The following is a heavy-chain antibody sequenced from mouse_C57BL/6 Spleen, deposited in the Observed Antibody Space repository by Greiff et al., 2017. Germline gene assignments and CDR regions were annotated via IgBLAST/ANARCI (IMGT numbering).Heavy chain of an antibody. D-gene: IGHD2-4*01. Sequence: QVQLQQSGAELVMPGASVKLSCKASGYTFTSYWMHWVKQRPGQGLEWIGEIDPSDSYTNYNQKFKGKSTLTVDKSSSTAYMQLSSLTSEDSAVYYCAAGDYDYDGCAYWGQGTLVTVSA. CDR2: IDPSDSYT. J-gene: IGHJ3*01. CDR3: AAGDYDYDGCAY. CDR1: GYTFTSYW. V-gene: IGHV1-69*01.